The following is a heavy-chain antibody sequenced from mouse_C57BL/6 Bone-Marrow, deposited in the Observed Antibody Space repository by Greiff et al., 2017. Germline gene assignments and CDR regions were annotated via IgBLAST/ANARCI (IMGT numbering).Heavy chain of an antibody. CDR1: GFSLTSYG. V-gene: IGHV2-2*01. CDR3: ARESLTLYFDY. J-gene: IGHJ2*01. CDR2: IWHGGST. Sequence: VQLQESGPGLVQPSQSLSITCTVSGFSLTSYGVHWVRQSPGKGLEWLGVIWHGGSTDYNAAFISRLSISKDNSKSQVFFKMNSLQADDTAIYYCARESLTLYFDYWGQGTTLTVSS. D-gene: IGHD4-1*01.